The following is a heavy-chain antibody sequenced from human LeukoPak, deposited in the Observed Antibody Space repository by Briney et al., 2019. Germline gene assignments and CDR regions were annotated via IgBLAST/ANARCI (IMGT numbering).Heavy chain of an antibody. D-gene: IGHD3-10*01. Sequence: GGSLRLSCAASGFTVSSNYMSWVRQPPGKGLEWVSVIYSGGTTFYADSVKGRLTISRDNSKNTLYLQMNSLRADDTAVYYCAKLKGWYGEGYFDYWGQGTVVTVSS. J-gene: IGHJ4*02. CDR3: AKLKGWYGEGYFDY. CDR1: GFTVSSNY. V-gene: IGHV3-53*01. CDR2: IYSGGTT.